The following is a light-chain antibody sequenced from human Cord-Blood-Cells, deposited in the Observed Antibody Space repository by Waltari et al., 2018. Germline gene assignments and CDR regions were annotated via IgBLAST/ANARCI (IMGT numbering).Light chain of an antibody. J-gene: IGKJ1*01. CDR1: QSISSW. CDR3: QQYNSYST. V-gene: IGKV1-5*01. Sequence: DIQMTQSPSTLSPSVGERVTITCRASQSISSWLAWYQQKPGKAPKLLIYDASSLESGGPSRFSGSGSGTEFTLTISSLQPDDFATYYCQQYNSYSTFGQGTKVEIK. CDR2: DAS.